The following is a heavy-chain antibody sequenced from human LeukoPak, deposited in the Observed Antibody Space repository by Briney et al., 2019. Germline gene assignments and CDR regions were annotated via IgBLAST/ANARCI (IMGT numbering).Heavy chain of an antibody. J-gene: IGHJ4*02. Sequence: GGSLRLSCVASGFTFSSHGMSWVRQAPGKGLEWVSGIIPSGHTTYYADSVRGRFTISRDNSKNTLYLQMNSLRAEDTAVYYCARGRGDLDFYYFDYWGQGTLVTVSS. D-gene: IGHD3-3*01. V-gene: IGHV3-23*01. CDR3: ARGRGDLDFYYFDY. CDR2: IIPSGHTT. CDR1: GFTFSSHG.